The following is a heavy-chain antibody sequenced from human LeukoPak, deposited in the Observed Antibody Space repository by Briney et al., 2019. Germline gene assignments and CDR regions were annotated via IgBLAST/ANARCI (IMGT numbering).Heavy chain of an antibody. Sequence: GGSLRLSCAASGFTVSSNYMSWVRQAPGKGLEWVSVIYSGGSTYYADSVKGRFTISRHDSKNTLYLQMNSLKTEDTAVYYCRGHNYDILTGYFTFDYWGQGTLVTVSS. CDR2: IYSGGST. CDR3: RGHNYDILTGYFTFDY. D-gene: IGHD3-9*01. J-gene: IGHJ4*02. V-gene: IGHV3-53*01. CDR1: GFTVSSNY.